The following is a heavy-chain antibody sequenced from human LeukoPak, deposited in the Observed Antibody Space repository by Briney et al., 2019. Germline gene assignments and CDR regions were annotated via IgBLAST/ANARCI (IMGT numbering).Heavy chain of an antibody. D-gene: IGHD3-10*01. Sequence: PSETLSLTCTVSGDSISSGDYYWSWIRQPAGKGLEWIGRISSSGSTNYNPSLKSRVTISVDTSKNQFSLKLSSVTAADTAVYYCARGSYYNEDWGQGTLVTVSS. CDR2: ISSSGST. J-gene: IGHJ4*02. CDR1: GDSISSGDYY. CDR3: ARGSYYNED. V-gene: IGHV4-61*02.